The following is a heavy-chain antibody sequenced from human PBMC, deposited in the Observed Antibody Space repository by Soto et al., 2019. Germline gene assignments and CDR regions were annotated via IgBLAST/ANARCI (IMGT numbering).Heavy chain of an antibody. CDR1: GFSLTTRGLG. CDR3: AHTDWELRNCFDP. V-gene: IGHV2-5*02. CDR2: IYWDEDK. J-gene: IGHJ5*02. Sequence: QITLTECGPPLVQPTQTLRLTCSFSGFSLTTRGLGVAWFRQPPGKALEWLAVIYWDEDKRYSPLLKTRLTVAKHTSTNQVVLSMTNMDPVDTGTFYCAHTDWELRNCFDPWGQGIHVTVSS. D-gene: IGHD3-9*01.